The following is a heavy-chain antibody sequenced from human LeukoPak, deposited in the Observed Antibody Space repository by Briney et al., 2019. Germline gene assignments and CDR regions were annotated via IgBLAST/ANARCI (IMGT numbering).Heavy chain of an antibody. CDR3: ARGLSHDILTGYDY. Sequence: ASVKVSCKASGYSFTGHYIHWVRQAPGQGLEWMGWMNTNSGGTDYALKFQGGVTMTRDTSITTAYMDMSGLTSDDTAIYYCARGLSHDILTGYDYWGQGTLVTVSS. V-gene: IGHV1-2*02. J-gene: IGHJ4*02. D-gene: IGHD3-9*01. CDR2: MNTNSGGT. CDR1: GYSFTGHY.